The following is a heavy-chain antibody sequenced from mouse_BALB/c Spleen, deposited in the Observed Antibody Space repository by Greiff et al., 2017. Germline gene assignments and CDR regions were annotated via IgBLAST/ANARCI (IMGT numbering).Heavy chain of an antibody. V-gene: IGHV14-3*02. J-gene: IGHJ2*01. CDR3: ARKYDSMDY. CDR2: IDPANGNT. D-gene: IGHD2-14*01. CDR1: VFNITDTY. Sequence: EVQLQQSGAELVKPGASVKLSCTASVFNITDTYMHWVKQRPEQGLEWIGRIDPANGNTKNDPKFQSQATITADTSSNTDYLQLSSLTSEDTAVYYCARKYDSMDYGGQGTTLTVSS.